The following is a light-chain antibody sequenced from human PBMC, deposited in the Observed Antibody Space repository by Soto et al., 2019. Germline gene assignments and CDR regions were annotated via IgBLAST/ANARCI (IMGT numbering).Light chain of an antibody. CDR2: SSN. V-gene: IGLV1-44*01. Sequence: QSVLTQPHSASGTPGQRVTISCSGSSSNIGSNSVHWFQQVPGTAPKPLIYSSNQRPSGFPERFSGSKSGTSASLAISGLQSEDEADYYCAAWDDSLNGHIFGTGTQLTVL. J-gene: IGLJ1*01. CDR3: AAWDDSLNGHI. CDR1: SSNIGSNS.